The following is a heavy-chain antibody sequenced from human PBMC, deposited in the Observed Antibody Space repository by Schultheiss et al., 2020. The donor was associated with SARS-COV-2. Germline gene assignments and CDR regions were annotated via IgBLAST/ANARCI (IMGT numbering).Heavy chain of an antibody. J-gene: IGHJ3*02. Sequence: GGSLRLSCAASGFSFSNYGMHWVRQAPGKGLEWVAFIWYDGSNRYYADSVKGRFTISRDNSKNTLYLQMNSLRAEDTAVYYCARGCGGDCYPYDAFDIWGQGTMVTVSS. CDR2: IWYDGSNR. CDR3: ARGCGGDCYPYDAFDI. CDR1: GFSFSNYG. V-gene: IGHV3-33*01. D-gene: IGHD2-21*02.